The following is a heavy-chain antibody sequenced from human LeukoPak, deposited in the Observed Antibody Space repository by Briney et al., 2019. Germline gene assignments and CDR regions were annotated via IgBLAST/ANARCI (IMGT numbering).Heavy chain of an antibody. D-gene: IGHD3-22*01. Sequence: GGSLRLSCAASGFTFSNAWLIWVRQAPGKGLEWVGRIKSKTDGGTTDYAAPVKGRFTISRDDSKNTLYLQMNSLKTEDTAVYYCTTEYYYDSSGYYYRGYWGQGTLVTVSS. J-gene: IGHJ4*02. CDR1: GFTFSNAW. CDR3: TTEYYYDSSGYYYRGY. CDR2: IKSKTDGGTT. V-gene: IGHV3-15*01.